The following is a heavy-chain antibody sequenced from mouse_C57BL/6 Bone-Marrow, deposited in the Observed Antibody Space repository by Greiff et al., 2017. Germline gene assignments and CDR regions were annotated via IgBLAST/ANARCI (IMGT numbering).Heavy chain of an antibody. CDR1: GYTFTDYN. J-gene: IGHJ3*01. CDR3: GRWGLAY. Sequence: EVQLQQSGPGLVKPGASVKLPCKASGYTFTDYNMDWVKQSHGKSLEWIGDINPNNGGTIYNQKFKGKATLTVDKSSSTAYMELRSLTSEDTAVYYGGRWGLAYWGQGHLVTVSA. V-gene: IGHV1-18*01. CDR2: INPNNGGT.